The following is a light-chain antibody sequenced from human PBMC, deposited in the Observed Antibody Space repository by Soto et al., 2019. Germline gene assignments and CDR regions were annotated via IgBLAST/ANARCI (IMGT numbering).Light chain of an antibody. CDR2: DVS. J-gene: IGKJ1*01. Sequence: EIVMTQSPATLSVSPGERATLSCRASQTLRSGYLAWYQHKPGQPPRLLIYDVSSRTPGTPDRFSGSGSGTDFALTISRLEPEDFAVYYCHQYGSSPRAFGQGTKVEVK. V-gene: IGKV3-20*01. CDR3: HQYGSSPRA. CDR1: QTLRSGY.